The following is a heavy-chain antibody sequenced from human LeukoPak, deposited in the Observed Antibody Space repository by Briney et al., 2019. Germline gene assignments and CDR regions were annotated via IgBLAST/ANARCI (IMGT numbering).Heavy chain of an antibody. CDR3: AREGGFYCSSTSCYGLDY. D-gene: IGHD2-2*01. Sequence: SETLSLTCTVSGGSISSSSYYWGWIRQPPGKGLEWIGNINYGGSGSTYYNPSLKSRVTISVDTSKNQFSLKLSSVTAADTAVYYCAREGGFYCSSTSCYGLDYWGQGTLVTVSS. CDR2: INYGGSGST. CDR1: GGSISSSSYY. V-gene: IGHV4-39*07. J-gene: IGHJ4*02.